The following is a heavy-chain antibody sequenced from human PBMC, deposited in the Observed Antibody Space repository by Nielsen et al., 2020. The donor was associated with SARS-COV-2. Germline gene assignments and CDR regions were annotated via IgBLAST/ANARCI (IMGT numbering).Heavy chain of an antibody. J-gene: IGHJ4*02. CDR3: ARDVSITIFEMVQSHFDY. CDR1: GYTFSSYD. CDR2: ISGYNGNT. Sequence: ASVKVSCKASGYTFSSYDISWVRQAPGQGLEWMGWISGYNGNTNFPHKLQGRVTLTTDTSTNTAYMELRSLRSDDTAVYYCARDVSITIFEMVQSHFDYWGQGTLVTVSS. V-gene: IGHV1-18*01. D-gene: IGHD3-3*01.